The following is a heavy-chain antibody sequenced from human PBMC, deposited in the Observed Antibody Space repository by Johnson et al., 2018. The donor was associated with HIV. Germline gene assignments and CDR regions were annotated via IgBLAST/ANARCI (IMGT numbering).Heavy chain of an antibody. V-gene: IGHV3-9*01. D-gene: IGHD7-27*01. Sequence: VQLVESGGGLVQPGGSLRLSCAASGCTFSNYWMTWVRQAPGKGLEWVSGISWNSGGIGYADSVEGRFTISRDNTKNSLYLQMNSLRAEDTALYYCAKVKSWGLDAFDIWGQGTMVTVSS. CDR1: GCTFSNYW. CDR3: AKVKSWGLDAFDI. CDR2: ISWNSGGI. J-gene: IGHJ3*02.